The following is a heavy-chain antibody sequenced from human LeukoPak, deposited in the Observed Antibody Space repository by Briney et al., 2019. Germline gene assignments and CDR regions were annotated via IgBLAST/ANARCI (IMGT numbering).Heavy chain of an antibody. V-gene: IGHV4-59*08. CDR2: IYYSGST. J-gene: IGHJ4*02. D-gene: IGHD1-26*01. CDR3: ARAQYSGSYYY. CDR1: GVSISSYY. Sequence: SDTLSLTCTVPGVSISSYYWSWVRQPPGKGLEWIGYIYYSGSTNYNPSLKSRVTISVDTSKNQFSLKLSSVTAADTAVYYCARAQYSGSYYYWGQGTLVTASS.